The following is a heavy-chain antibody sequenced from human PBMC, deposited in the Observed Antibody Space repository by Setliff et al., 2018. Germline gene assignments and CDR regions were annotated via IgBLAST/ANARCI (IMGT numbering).Heavy chain of an antibody. J-gene: IGHJ6*03. V-gene: IGHV1-8*02. CDR1: GGTFSSYA. CDR2: MNPNNGNT. CDR3: ATVVRGGTAGTSYRYYYMDV. Sequence: ASVKVSCKASGGTFSSYAISWVRQAPGQGLEWIGWMNPNNGNTGCVQKFQGRVTMTRNTSINTAYMELSSLRRDDTAVYYCATVVRGGTAGTSYRYYYMDVWGKGTTVTVS. D-gene: IGHD3-16*02.